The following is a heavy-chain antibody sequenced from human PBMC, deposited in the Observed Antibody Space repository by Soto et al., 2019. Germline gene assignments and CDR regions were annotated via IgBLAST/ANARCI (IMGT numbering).Heavy chain of an antibody. CDR2: IYYSGTT. Sequence: QVQLQESGPGLVRPSQTLSLTCTVSGASISSGGYYWNWIRQHPGKGLEWIGNIYYSGTTYYNPSLESRVXXSXDXXKNHFFLKLSSVTAADTAVYYCARDKGSATGFFDYWGQGSAVTVSS. V-gene: IGHV4-31*03. CDR1: GASISSGGYY. D-gene: IGHD6-13*01. J-gene: IGHJ4*02. CDR3: ARDKGSATGFFDY.